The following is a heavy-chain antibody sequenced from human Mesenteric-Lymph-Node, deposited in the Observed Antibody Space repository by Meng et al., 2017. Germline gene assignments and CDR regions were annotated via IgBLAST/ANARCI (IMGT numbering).Heavy chain of an antibody. CDR2: IWYDESNR. V-gene: IGHV3-33*01. D-gene: IGHD5-24*01. CDR1: GFTFSRYG. J-gene: IGHJ4*02. Sequence: QVQLVESGGGVVHPGRSLRLSCAASGFTFSRYGFHWVRQAPGKGLEWVATIWYDESNRYYADSVKGRFTISRDNSKNTLYLQMNNLGAEDTALYYCARDGHAYNYDYWGQGTLVTVSS. CDR3: ARDGHAYNYDY.